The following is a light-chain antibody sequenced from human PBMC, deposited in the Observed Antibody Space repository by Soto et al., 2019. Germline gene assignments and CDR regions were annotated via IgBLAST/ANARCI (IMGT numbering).Light chain of an antibody. V-gene: IGLV1-47*01. CDR1: SSNIGSNY. Sequence: QSVLTQPPSASGTPGQRVTISCSGSSSNIGSNYVYWYQQLPGTAPKLLIYRNNQRPSRVPDRFSGSKSGTSASLAISGLRSEDEADYYCAAWDDSLKVFGGGTKVTVL. J-gene: IGLJ3*02. CDR2: RNN. CDR3: AAWDDSLKV.